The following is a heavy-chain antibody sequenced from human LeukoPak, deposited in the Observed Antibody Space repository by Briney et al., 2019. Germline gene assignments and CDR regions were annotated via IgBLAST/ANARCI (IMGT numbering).Heavy chain of an antibody. Sequence: GRSLRLSCAASGFTFDDYAMHWVRQAPGKGLEWVSGISWNSGSIGYADSVKGRFTISRDNAKNSLYLQMNSLRAEDTALYCCAKTVGATRYYFDYWGQGTLVTVSS. CDR3: AKTVGATRYYFDY. D-gene: IGHD1-26*01. CDR1: GFTFDDYA. V-gene: IGHV3-9*01. CDR2: ISWNSGSI. J-gene: IGHJ4*02.